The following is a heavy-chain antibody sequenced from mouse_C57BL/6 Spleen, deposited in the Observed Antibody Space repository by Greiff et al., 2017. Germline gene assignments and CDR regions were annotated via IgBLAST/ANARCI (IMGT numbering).Heavy chain of an antibody. CDR2: INPRNGGT. V-gene: IGHV1-53*01. J-gene: IGHJ4*01. Sequence: QVQLQQPGTELVKPGASVKLSCKASGYTFTSSWMHWVKQRPGQGLEWIGNINPRNGGTNYNEKFKSKSTLTVDKSSSTSYMQLGSLTSEDSAVYYSARATTLLPYSMDYWGQGTSVTVSS. CDR3: ARATTLLPYSMDY. D-gene: IGHD1-1*01. CDR1: GYTFTSSW.